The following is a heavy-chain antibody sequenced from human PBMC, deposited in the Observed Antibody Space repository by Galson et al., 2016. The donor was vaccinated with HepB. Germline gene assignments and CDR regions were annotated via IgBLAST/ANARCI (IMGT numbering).Heavy chain of an antibody. Sequence: LRLSCAASGFTFSDYYMSWIRQAPGKGLEWVSYISCSSSYTNYADSVKGRFTISRDNSKKTLYLQMNSLRAEDTAVYYCARDYLRDYFDYWGQGTLVTVSS. CDR3: ARDYLRDYFDY. CDR2: ISCSSSYT. CDR1: GFTFSDYY. J-gene: IGHJ4*02. V-gene: IGHV3-11*06. D-gene: IGHD3-10*01.